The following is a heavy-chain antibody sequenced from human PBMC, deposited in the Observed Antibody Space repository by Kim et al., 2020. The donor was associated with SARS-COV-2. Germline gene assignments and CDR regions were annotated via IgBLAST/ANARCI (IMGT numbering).Heavy chain of an antibody. CDR1: GFTFDDYA. V-gene: IGHV3-9*01. D-gene: IGHD3-10*01. Sequence: GGSLRLSCAASGFTFDDYAMHWVRQAPGKGLEWVSGISWNSGSIGYVDSVKGRFTISRDNAKNSLYLQMNSLRAEDTALYYCAKDIKRFGELLTDDAFDIWGQGTMVTVSS. CDR3: AKDIKRFGELLTDDAFDI. CDR2: ISWNSGSI. J-gene: IGHJ3*02.